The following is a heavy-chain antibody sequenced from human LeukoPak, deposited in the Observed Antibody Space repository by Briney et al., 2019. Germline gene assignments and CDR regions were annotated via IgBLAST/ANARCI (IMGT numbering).Heavy chain of an antibody. CDR2: IYYSGST. Sequence: SETLSLTCTVSGGSISSYYWSWIRQPPGKGLEWIGYIYYSGSTNYNSSLKSRVTISVDTSKNQFSLKLSSVTAADTAVYYCARDRYSGNGFDYWGQGTLVTVSS. V-gene: IGHV4-59*01. CDR1: GGSISSYY. D-gene: IGHD5-12*01. CDR3: ARDRYSGNGFDY. J-gene: IGHJ4*02.